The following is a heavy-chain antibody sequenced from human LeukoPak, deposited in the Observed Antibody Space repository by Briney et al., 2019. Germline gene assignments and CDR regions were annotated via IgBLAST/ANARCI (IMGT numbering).Heavy chain of an antibody. CDR2: VNPNSDNT. D-gene: IGHD3-3*01. V-gene: IGHV1-8*01. Sequence: GASVKVSCKASGYTFTSYDINWVRQATGQGLEWMGWVNPNSDNTGYAQKFQGRVTMTRNTSISTAYMELSSLRSEDTAVCYCARGRKNDFWSGYYPYYFDYWGQGTLVTVSS. J-gene: IGHJ4*02. CDR1: GYTFTSYD. CDR3: ARGRKNDFWSGYYPYYFDY.